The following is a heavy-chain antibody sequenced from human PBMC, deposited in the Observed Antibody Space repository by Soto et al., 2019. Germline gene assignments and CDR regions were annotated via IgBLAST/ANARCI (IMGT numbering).Heavy chain of an antibody. CDR2: INHSGST. J-gene: IGHJ4*02. D-gene: IGHD3-16*02. V-gene: IGHV4-34*01. Sequence: QVQLQQWGAGLLKPSETLSLTCAVYGGSFSGYYWSWIRQPPGKGLEWIGEINHSGSTNYNPSLKSRVTISVDTSKTQFSLKLSSVTAADTAVYYCATREGGLYDYVWGSYRLRGFFDYWGQGTLVTVSS. CDR1: GGSFSGYY. CDR3: ATREGGLYDYVWGSYRLRGFFDY.